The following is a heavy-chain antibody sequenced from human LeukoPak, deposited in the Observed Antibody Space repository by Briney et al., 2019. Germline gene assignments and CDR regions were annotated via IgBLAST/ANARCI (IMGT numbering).Heavy chain of an antibody. CDR3: ARRHVNLLGGYDYAWGY. D-gene: IGHD5-12*01. CDR1: GFTFSSYE. CDR2: ISSSGSTI. V-gene: IGHV3-48*03. J-gene: IGHJ4*02. Sequence: GGSLRLSCAASGFTFSSYEMNWVRQAPGKGLEWVSYISSSGSTIYYADSVKGRFTISRDNAKNSLYLQMNSLRAEDTAVYYCARRHVNLLGGYDYAWGYWGQGTLVTVSS.